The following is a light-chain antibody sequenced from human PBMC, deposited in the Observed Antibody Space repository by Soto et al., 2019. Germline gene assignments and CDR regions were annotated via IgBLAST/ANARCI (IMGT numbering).Light chain of an antibody. CDR3: QQSYSTPMYT. J-gene: IGKJ2*01. Sequence: DIQMPQSPSSLSAYVGDRVTITCRASQNINSYLNWYRQKPGKAPNILISAASTLQSGVPSRFSGRGSGTDFTLTISSLQPEDFATYYCQQSYSTPMYTFGQGNKLEIK. CDR1: QNINSY. V-gene: IGKV1-39*01. CDR2: AAS.